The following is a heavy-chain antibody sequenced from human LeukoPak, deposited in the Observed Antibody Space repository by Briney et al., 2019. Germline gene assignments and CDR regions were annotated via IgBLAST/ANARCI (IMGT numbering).Heavy chain of an antibody. CDR2: ISGSGGST. CDR1: GFTFSSYA. CDR3: AKRKKVVAAVDY. D-gene: IGHD3-22*01. V-gene: IGHV3-23*01. Sequence: RSGGSLRLSCAASGFTFSSYAMSWVRQAPGKGLEWVSAISGSGGSTYYADSEKGRFTISRDNSKNTLYLQMNSQRAEDTAVYYCAKRKKVVAAVDYWGQGTLVTVSS. J-gene: IGHJ4*02.